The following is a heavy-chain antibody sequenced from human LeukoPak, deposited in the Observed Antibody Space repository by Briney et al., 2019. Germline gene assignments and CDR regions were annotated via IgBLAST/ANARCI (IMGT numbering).Heavy chain of an antibody. CDR3: TRDFFGIDY. D-gene: IGHD3-3*01. J-gene: IGHJ4*02. CDR2: ISSDGTGT. Sequence: GGSLRLSCAASGFTFTGYWMHWVRQAPGKGLVWVSYISSDGTGTNYADSVKGRFTISRDNAKNTVYLQMNSLRAEDTAVYYCTRDFFGIDYWGQETLVTVSS. V-gene: IGHV3-74*01. CDR1: GFTFTGYW.